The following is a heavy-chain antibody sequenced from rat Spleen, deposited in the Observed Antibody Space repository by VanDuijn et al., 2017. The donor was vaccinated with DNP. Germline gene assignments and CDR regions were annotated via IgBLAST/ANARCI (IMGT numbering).Heavy chain of an antibody. CDR2: TIYDGTSS. CDR1: GFTFSDYA. V-gene: IGHV5-17*01. Sequence: EVQLVESGGGLVQPGNSLRLSCTASGFTFSDYAMAWVRQSPKEGLEWVATTIYDGTSSFYRDSVKGRFPISRDNTKNTLSLQMDNLRSEDTATYSCARPDAWGQGTSVTVSS. J-gene: IGHJ4*01. CDR3: ARPDA.